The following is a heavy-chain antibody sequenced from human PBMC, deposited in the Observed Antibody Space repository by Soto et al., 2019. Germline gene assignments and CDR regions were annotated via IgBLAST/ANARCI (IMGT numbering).Heavy chain of an antibody. CDR1: GGTFSSYT. CDR3: ARGGSREGTWFDP. J-gene: IGHJ5*02. Sequence: QVQLVQSGAEVKKPGSSVKVSCKASGGTFSSYTISWVRQAPGQGLEWMGRIIPILGIANYAQKFQGRVTITADKSESTAYMEMSSLRSEDTAVYYCARGGSREGTWFDPWGQGTLVTVSS. CDR2: IIPILGIA. D-gene: IGHD1-7*01. V-gene: IGHV1-69*02.